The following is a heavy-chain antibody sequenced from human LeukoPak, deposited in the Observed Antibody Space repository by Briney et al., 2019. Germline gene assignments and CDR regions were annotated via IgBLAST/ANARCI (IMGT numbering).Heavy chain of an antibody. Sequence: NSSQTLSLTCTASGGSISSGGYYWSWIRQPPGKGLEWIGYIYHSGSTYDNPSLKSRVSISVDRSTNQFSLKLSSVTAADTAVYYFARVQYDLLSGRDYYYYMDVWGKGTTVTVSS. D-gene: IGHD3-3*01. CDR2: IYHSGST. J-gene: IGHJ6*03. CDR1: GGSISSGGYY. CDR3: ARVQYDLLSGRDYYYYMDV. V-gene: IGHV4-30-2*01.